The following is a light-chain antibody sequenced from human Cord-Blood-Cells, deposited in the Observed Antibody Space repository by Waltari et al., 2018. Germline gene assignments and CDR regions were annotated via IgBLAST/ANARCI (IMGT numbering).Light chain of an antibody. J-gene: IGLJ3*02. CDR1: SSDVGSYNL. V-gene: IGLV2-23*01. CDR3: CSYAGSSTWV. CDR2: EGS. Sequence: QSALTQPAPVSGSPGQSITISFTGTSSDVGSYNLVSCYQQHPGKAPKLMIYEGSKRPSGVSNRFSGSKSGNTASLTISGLQAEDEADYYCCSYAGSSTWVFGGGTKLTVL.